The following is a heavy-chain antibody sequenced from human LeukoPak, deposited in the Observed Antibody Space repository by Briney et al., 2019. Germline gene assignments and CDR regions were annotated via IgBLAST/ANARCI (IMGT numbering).Heavy chain of an antibody. CDR3: ARDHYYDILTGYYPPLYYGMDV. V-gene: IGHV1-18*04. CDR2: ISAYNGNT. J-gene: IGHJ6*04. D-gene: IGHD3-9*01. CDR1: GYTFTSYG. Sequence: ASVEVSCKASGYTFTSYGISWVRQAPGQGLERMGWISAYNGNTNYAHKLQGRVTMTTDTSTSTAYMELRSLRSDDTAVYYCARDHYYDILTGYYPPLYYGMDVWGKGTTVTVFS.